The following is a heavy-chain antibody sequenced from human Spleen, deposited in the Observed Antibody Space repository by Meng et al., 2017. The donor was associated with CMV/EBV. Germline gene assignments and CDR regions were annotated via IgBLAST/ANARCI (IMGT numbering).Heavy chain of an antibody. CDR3: AKDGGYNGWGFDY. CDR2: IYSNGRSK. Sequence: AASGFTFSSYSMNWVRQAPGKGLEWVSLIYSNGRSKSYAESVKGRFTISRDNSKNTMDLQMNSLRAEDTAVYYCAKDGGYNGWGFDYWGQGTLVTVSS. V-gene: IGHV3-23*03. D-gene: IGHD5-12*01. J-gene: IGHJ4*02. CDR1: GFTFSSYS.